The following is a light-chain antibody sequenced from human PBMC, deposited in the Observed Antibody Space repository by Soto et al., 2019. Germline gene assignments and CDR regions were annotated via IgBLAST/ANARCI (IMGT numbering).Light chain of an antibody. V-gene: IGLV1-44*01. J-gene: IGLJ1*01. Sequence: QSVLTQPPSASETPGQTVSISCSGSNSNIASNTVNWYQHLPGTAPKLLIYYNNQRPSGVPDRFSGSKSGTSASLAITGLQAEDEADYYCQSYDSSLSEGYVFGTGTKVTVL. CDR2: YNN. CDR1: NSNIASNT. CDR3: QSYDSSLSEGYV.